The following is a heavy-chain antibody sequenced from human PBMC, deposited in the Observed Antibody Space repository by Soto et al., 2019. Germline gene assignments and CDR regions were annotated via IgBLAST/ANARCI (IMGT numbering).Heavy chain of an antibody. Sequence: QVQLVESGGGVVQPGRSLXLSCXAXXFTFSTYGMHWVRQAPGKGLEWVAVISYDGSNKYYADSVKGRFTISRDNSKNTLYLQMSSLRAEDTAVYYCAKGFSYSVIDYWGQGTLVTVSS. V-gene: IGHV3-30*18. CDR1: XFTFSTYG. CDR3: AKGFSYSVIDY. D-gene: IGHD5-18*01. J-gene: IGHJ4*02. CDR2: ISYDGSNK.